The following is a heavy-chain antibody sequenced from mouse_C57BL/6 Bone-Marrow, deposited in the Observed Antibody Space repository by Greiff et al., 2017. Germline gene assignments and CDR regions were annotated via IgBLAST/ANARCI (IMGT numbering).Heavy chain of an antibody. V-gene: IGHV1-15*01. CDR1: GYTFTDYE. CDR2: IDPETGGT. D-gene: IGHD2-2*01. J-gene: IGHJ2*01. CDR3: TGGYPFDY. Sequence: QRVESGAELVRPGASVTLSCKASGYTFTDYEMHWVKQTPVHGLEWIGAIDPETGGTAYNQKFKGKAILTADKSSSTAYMELRSLTSEDSAVYYCTGGYPFDYWGQGTTLTVSS.